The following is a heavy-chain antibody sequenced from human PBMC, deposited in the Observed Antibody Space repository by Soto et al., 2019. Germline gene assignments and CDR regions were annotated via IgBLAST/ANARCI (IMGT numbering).Heavy chain of an antibody. J-gene: IGHJ6*02. V-gene: IGHV3-43*01. D-gene: IGHD6-13*01. CDR3: AKDMFSWQQTSNYYYYYGMDV. Sequence: PGGSLRLACAASGSTFDDYTMPWVRQAPRKGLQWVSLIRWDGGSTYYADSLKGRFTMSRDNSKNSLYMQMNSLRTEDSALYYCAKDMFSWQQTSNYYYYYGMDVWGQGTTVTVSS. CDR1: GSTFDDYT. CDR2: IRWDGGST.